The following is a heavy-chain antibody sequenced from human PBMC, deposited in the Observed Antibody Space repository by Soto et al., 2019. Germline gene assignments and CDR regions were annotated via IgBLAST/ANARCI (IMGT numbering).Heavy chain of an antibody. Sequence: PSETLSLTCTVSGGSISSYYWSWIRQPPGKGLEWIGYIYYSGSTNYNPSLKSRVTISVDTSKNQFSLKLSSVTAADTAVYYCARARPGGYSYEAPLYGMDVWGQGTTVTVSS. J-gene: IGHJ6*02. V-gene: IGHV4-59*01. CDR1: GGSISSYY. CDR2: IYYSGST. CDR3: ARARPGGYSYEAPLYGMDV. D-gene: IGHD5-18*01.